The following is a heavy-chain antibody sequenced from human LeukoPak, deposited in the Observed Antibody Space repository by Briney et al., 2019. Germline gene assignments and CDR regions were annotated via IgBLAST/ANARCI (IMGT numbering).Heavy chain of an antibody. CDR1: GFNFSDYY. CDR2: TSSRSGII. CDR3: AKDLMVARGSNVGH. V-gene: IGHV3-11*01. J-gene: IGHJ4*02. D-gene: IGHD5-12*01. Sequence: GGSLRLSCVASGFNFSDYYMNWIRQSPGKGLEWISYTSSRSGIIYYAGSVKGRFTISRDNAKNSLYLQMDSLRAEDTALYYCAKDLMVARGSNVGHWGQGTLVTVSS.